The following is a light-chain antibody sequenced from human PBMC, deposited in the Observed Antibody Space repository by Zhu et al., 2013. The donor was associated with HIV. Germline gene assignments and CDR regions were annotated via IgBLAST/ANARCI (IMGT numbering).Light chain of an antibody. V-gene: IGKV1-13*02. CDR1: RDIASA. J-gene: IGKJ4*01. Sequence: AIRMTQSPSSLSASVGDRVTVTCRASRDIASALAWYQQKPGMSPKLLIYDASRLSSGVPLRFRGSGFGTDFTLTIDSLQPDDSARYFCQQFGTDSITFGAGTKVEI. CDR3: QQFGTDSIT. CDR2: DAS.